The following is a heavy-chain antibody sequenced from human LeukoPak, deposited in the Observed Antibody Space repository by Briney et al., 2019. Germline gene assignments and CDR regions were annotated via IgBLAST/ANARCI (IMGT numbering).Heavy chain of an antibody. D-gene: IGHD3-10*01. J-gene: IGHJ4*02. CDR1: GGSFSGYY. CDR2: INHSGST. V-gene: IGHV4-34*01. Sequence: SETLSLTCAVYGGSFSGYYWSWIRQPPGKGLEWIGEINHSGSTNYNPSLKSRVTISVDTSKNQFSLKLSSVTAADTAVYYCARDQDYYGSGSYSLWGQGTLVTVSS. CDR3: ARDQDYYGSGSYSL.